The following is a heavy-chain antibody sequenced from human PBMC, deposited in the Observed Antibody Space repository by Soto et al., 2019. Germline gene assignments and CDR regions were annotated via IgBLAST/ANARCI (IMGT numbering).Heavy chain of an antibody. Sequence: EVRLLESGGGLRQPGGSLRLSCSASGFTFKNYAMTWVRQAPGKGLDWVSSISGSSASTYYADSVMGRFTISRDNNKNTLYLQMSSLRAEDAALYDWAKESDNVVVLSSGMDVWGQGPTVIVSS. CDR3: AKESDNVVVLSSGMDV. V-gene: IGHV3-23*01. J-gene: IGHJ6*02. D-gene: IGHD2-2*01. CDR1: GFTFKNYA. CDR2: ISGSSAST.